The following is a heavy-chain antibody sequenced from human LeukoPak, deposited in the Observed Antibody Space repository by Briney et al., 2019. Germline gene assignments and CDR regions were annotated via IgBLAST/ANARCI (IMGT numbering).Heavy chain of an antibody. J-gene: IGHJ4*02. CDR1: GYTFTGYY. CDR2: ISPNSGGT. D-gene: IGHD3-22*01. Sequence: GASVKVSCKASGYTFTGYYVHWVRQAPGQGLEWMGWISPNSGGTNYAQKFQGRVTMTRDTSISTAYMELSRLRSDDTAVYYCARNLYYYDSSGYYYWGQGTLVTVSS. V-gene: IGHV1-2*02. CDR3: ARNLYYYDSSGYYY.